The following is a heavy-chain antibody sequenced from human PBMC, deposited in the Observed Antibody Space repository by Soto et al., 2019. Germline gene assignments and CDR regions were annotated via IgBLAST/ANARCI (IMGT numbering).Heavy chain of an antibody. CDR1: GGSLSGNY. V-gene: IGHV4-34*01. J-gene: IGHJ6*03. CDR3: TSCFYNYYYYYMDV. CDR2: THHSGST. Sequence: SETLSLTCAVYGGSLSGNYWGWIRQPPGKGLEWIGETHHSGSTAYNPSLKSRVTISVDTSKNQFSLKLSSVTAADTAVYYCTSCFYNYYYYYMDVWGKGTTVTAP. D-gene: IGHD3-16*01.